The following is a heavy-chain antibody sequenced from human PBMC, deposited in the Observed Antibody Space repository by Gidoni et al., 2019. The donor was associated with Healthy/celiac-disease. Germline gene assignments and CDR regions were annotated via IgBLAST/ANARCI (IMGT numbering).Heavy chain of an antibody. Sequence: EVQLVESGGGLVKPGGSLRLSCAASGFTFSNAWMSWVRQAPGKGLEWVGRIKSKTDGGTTDYAAPMTGRFTISKDNSKNTLYLQMNSLKTEDTAVYYCTTAQPRYCSGGSCYANWGQGTLVTVSS. CDR1: GFTFSNAW. D-gene: IGHD2-15*01. V-gene: IGHV3-15*01. J-gene: IGHJ4*02. CDR3: TTAQPRYCSGGSCYAN. CDR2: IKSKTDGGTT.